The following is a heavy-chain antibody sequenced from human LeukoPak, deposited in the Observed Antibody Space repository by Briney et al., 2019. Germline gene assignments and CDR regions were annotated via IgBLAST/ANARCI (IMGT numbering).Heavy chain of an antibody. V-gene: IGHV3-64*01. Sequence: GGSLRLSCAASGFTFSSYAMHWVRQAPGKGLEYVSAISSNGGSTYYANSVKGRFTISRDNSKNTLYLQMGSLRAEDMAVYYCARAGYYDSSLYSYFDYWGQGTLVTVSS. J-gene: IGHJ4*02. CDR3: ARAGYYDSSLYSYFDY. D-gene: IGHD3-22*01. CDR2: ISSNGGST. CDR1: GFTFSSYA.